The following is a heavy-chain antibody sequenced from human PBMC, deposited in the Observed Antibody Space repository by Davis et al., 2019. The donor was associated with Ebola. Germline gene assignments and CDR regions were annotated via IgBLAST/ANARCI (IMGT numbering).Heavy chain of an antibody. V-gene: IGHV3-23*01. Sequence: GESLKISCEASGFTVSNNYMTWVRQAPGKGLEWVSAISGSGGSTYYADSVKGRFTISRDNSKNSLYLQMNSLRAEDTAVYYCARTVTGGLFVAWGQGTLVTVSS. D-gene: IGHD2-8*02. CDR2: ISGSGGST. CDR1: GFTVSNNY. J-gene: IGHJ5*02. CDR3: ARTVTGGLFVA.